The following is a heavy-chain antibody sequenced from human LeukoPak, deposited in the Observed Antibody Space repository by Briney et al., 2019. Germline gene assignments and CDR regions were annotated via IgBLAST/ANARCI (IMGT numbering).Heavy chain of an antibody. J-gene: IGHJ5*02. Sequence: ASQTLPLTCAVSGGSISSGGYSWSWIRQPPGKGLEWIGYIYHSGSTYYNPSLKSRLTISVDRSKNQFSLKLSSVTAADTAVYYCARVHIVVVPAAMYNWFDPWGQGTLVTVSS. V-gene: IGHV4-30-2*01. CDR1: GGSISSGGYS. CDR3: ARVHIVVVPAAMYNWFDP. CDR2: IYHSGST. D-gene: IGHD2-2*01.